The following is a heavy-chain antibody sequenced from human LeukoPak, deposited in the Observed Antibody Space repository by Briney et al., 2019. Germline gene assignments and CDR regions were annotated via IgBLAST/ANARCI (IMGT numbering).Heavy chain of an antibody. Sequence: ASVKVSCKASGYTFSSYDISWVRQAPGQSLEWMGWMNPNSGNTGYAQKFQGRVTMTRNTSISTAYMELSSLRSDDTAVYYCARSGSGSYYYYMDVWGKGTTVTVSS. V-gene: IGHV1-8*01. CDR3: ARSGSGSYYYYMDV. J-gene: IGHJ6*03. D-gene: IGHD1-26*01. CDR2: MNPNSGNT. CDR1: GYTFSSYD.